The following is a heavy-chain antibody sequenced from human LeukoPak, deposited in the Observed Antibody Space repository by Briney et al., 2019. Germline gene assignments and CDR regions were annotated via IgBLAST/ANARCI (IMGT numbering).Heavy chain of an antibody. D-gene: IGHD2/OR15-2a*01. Sequence: KPSETLSLTCAVYGGSFSGYYWSWIRQPPGKGLEWIGEINHSGSTNYNPSLKSRVTISVDTSKNQFSLKLTSVTAADTAVFYCARGIINSWYSYMDVWGKGTTVTVSS. CDR3: ARGIINSWYSYMDV. J-gene: IGHJ6*03. CDR1: GGSFSGYY. CDR2: INHSGST. V-gene: IGHV4-34*01.